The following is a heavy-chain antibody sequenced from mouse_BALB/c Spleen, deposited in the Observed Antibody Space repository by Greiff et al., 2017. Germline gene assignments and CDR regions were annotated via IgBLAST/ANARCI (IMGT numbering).Heavy chain of an antibody. CDR3: ARGYYGSSYGY. Sequence: EVQLQQSGAELVRPGALVKLSCKASGFNIKDYYMHWVKQRPEQGLEWIGWIDPENGNTIYDPKFQGKASITADTSSNTAYLQLSSVTSEDTAVYYCARGYYGSSYGYWGQGTTLTVSS. D-gene: IGHD1-1*01. CDR1: GFNIKDYY. V-gene: IGHV14-1*02. CDR2: IDPENGNT. J-gene: IGHJ2*01.